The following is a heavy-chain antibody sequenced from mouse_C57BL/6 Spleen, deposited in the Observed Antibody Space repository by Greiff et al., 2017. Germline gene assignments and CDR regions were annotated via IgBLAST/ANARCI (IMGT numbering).Heavy chain of an antibody. CDR3: ARLDGSLYVDV. CDR1: GYTFTSYD. D-gene: IGHD1-1*01. J-gene: IGHJ1*03. Sequence: VQLVESGPELVKPGASVKLSCKASGYTFTSYDINWVKQRPGQGLEWIGWIYPRDGSTKYNEKFKGKATLTVDTSSSTAYMELHSLTSEDSAVYFCARLDGSLYVDVWGTGTTVTVSS. CDR2: IYPRDGST. V-gene: IGHV1-85*01.